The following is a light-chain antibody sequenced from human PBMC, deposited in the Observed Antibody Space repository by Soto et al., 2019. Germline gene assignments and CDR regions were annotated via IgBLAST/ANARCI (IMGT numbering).Light chain of an antibody. CDR2: KAS. Sequence: DIQITQSPCTLSASVGYRVSITCRASQSIDTWLAWYQQRPGKAPKLLIYKASNLQSGVSSRFSGSGSGTEFTLTINSLQPDDFATYYCQQYNTWTFGQGTKVDIK. J-gene: IGKJ1*01. CDR3: QQYNTWT. V-gene: IGKV1-5*03. CDR1: QSIDTW.